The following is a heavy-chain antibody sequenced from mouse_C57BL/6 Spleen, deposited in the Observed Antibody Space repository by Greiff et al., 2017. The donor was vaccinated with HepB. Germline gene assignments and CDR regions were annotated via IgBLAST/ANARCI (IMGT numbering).Heavy chain of an antibody. D-gene: IGHD4-1*01. CDR3: ASLGRGYAMDY. Sequence: QVQLQQPGAELVMPGASVKLSCKAPGYTFTSYWMHWVKQRPGQGLEWIGEIDPSDSYTNYNQKFKGKSTLTVDKSSSTAYMQLSSLTSEDSAVYYCASLGRGYAMDYWGQGTSVTVSS. V-gene: IGHV1-69*01. CDR2: IDPSDSYT. J-gene: IGHJ4*01. CDR1: GYTFTSYW.